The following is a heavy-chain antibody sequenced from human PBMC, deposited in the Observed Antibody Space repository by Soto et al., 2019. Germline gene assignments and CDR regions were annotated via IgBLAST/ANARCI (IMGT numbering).Heavy chain of an antibody. V-gene: IGHV3-30*03. D-gene: IGHD6-13*01. CDR3: ARDHVVVAAGTCFDY. J-gene: IGHJ4*02. CDR1: GFTFSSYG. Sequence: QVQLVESGGGVVQPGRSLRLSCAASGFTFSSYGMHWVRQAPGKGLEWVAVISYDGSNKYYADSVKGRFTISRDNSKNTLSLQMNSLRAEDSAVYYCARDHVVVAAGTCFDYWGQGTLVTVSS. CDR2: ISYDGSNK.